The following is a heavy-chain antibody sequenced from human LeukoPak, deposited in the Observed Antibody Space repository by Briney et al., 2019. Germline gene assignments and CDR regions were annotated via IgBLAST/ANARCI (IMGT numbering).Heavy chain of an antibody. V-gene: IGHV4-39*07. CDR2: IYYSGST. CDR3: ASCNGGDCYRDAFDI. J-gene: IGHJ3*02. D-gene: IGHD2-21*01. Sequence: TSETLSLTCTVSGGSISSSSYYWGWIRQPPGKGLEWIGSIYYSGSTYYNPSLKSRVTISVDTSKNQFSLKLSSVTAADTAVYYCASCNGGDCYRDAFDIWGQGTMVTASS. CDR1: GGSISSSSYY.